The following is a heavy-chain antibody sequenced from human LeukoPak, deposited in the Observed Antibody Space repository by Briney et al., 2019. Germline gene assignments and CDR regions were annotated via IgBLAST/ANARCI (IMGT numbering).Heavy chain of an antibody. CDR2: IYTSGST. CDR1: GYSISSGYF. CDR3: AREKVNCSGGSCITPLFDC. V-gene: IGHV4-38-2*02. Sequence: SETLSLTCTVSGYSISSGYFWGWIRQPPGKGLEWIGRIYTSGSTNYNPSLKSRVTMSVDTSKNQFSLKLSSVTAADTAVYYCAREKVNCSGGSCITPLFDCWGQGTLVTVSS. J-gene: IGHJ4*02. D-gene: IGHD2-15*01.